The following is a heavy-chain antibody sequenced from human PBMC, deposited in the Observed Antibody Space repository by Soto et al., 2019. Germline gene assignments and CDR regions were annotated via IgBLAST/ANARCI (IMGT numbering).Heavy chain of an antibody. Sequence: QITLKESGPTLVKPTQTLTLTCTFSGFSLSTGGVGVGWIRQPPGKALEWLALIYWDDDKRYSPSLKSRHTVTKDTSKNQVVLTMPNMDPVDTATYYCAHSRCGGDCLRSYSSHYYYGMDVWGQGTTVTVSS. J-gene: IGHJ6*02. CDR2: IYWDDDK. CDR3: AHSRCGGDCLRSYSSHYYYGMDV. D-gene: IGHD2-21*02. V-gene: IGHV2-5*02. CDR1: GFSLSTGGVG.